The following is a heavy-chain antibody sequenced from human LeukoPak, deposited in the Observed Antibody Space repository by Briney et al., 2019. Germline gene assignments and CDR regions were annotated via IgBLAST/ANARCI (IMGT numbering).Heavy chain of an antibody. CDR2: ISYDGSNK. CDR3: ARDRVSAARQSGASYY. J-gene: IGHJ4*02. Sequence: GGSLRLSCAASGFTFSSYAMHWVRQAPGKGLEWVAVISYDGSNKYYADSVKGRFTISRDNSKNTLYLQMNSLRAEDTAVYYCARDRVSAARQSGASYYWGQGTLVTVSS. D-gene: IGHD6-6*01. CDR1: GFTFSSYA. V-gene: IGHV3-30-3*01.